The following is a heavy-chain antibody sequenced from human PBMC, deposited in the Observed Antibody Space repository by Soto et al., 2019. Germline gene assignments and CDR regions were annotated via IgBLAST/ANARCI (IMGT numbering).Heavy chain of an antibody. CDR2: ISGSGGST. D-gene: IGHD3-22*01. CDR3: AKQERDYYDSSGYHY. V-gene: IGHV3-23*01. CDR1: GFTFSSYA. J-gene: IGHJ4*02. Sequence: GGSLRLSCAASGFTFSSYAMSWVRQAPGKGLEWVSAISGSGGSTYYADSVKGRFTISRDNSKNTLYLQMNSLRAEDTAVYYCAKQERDYYDSSGYHYWGQGTLVTVSS.